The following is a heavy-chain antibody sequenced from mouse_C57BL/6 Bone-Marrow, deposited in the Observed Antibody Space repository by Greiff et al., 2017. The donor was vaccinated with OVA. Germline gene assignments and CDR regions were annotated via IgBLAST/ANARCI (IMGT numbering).Heavy chain of an antibody. CDR1: GFTFSNYW. J-gene: IGHJ2*01. CDR2: IRLKSDNYAT. Sequence: EVKLMESGGGLVQPGGSMKLSCVASGFTFSNYWMNWVRQSPEKGLEWVAQIRLKSDNYATHYAESVKGRFTISRDDSKSSVYLQMNNLRAEDTGIYYCTGTGYYSFDYWGQGTTLTVSS. V-gene: IGHV6-3*01. CDR3: TGTGYYSFDY. D-gene: IGHD2-3*01.